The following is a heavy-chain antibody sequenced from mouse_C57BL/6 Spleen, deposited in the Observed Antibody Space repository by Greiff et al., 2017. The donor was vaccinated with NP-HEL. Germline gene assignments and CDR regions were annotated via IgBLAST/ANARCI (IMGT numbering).Heavy chain of an antibody. CDR2: IDPSDSYT. Sequence: QVQLQQPGAELVMPGASVKLSCKASGYTFTSYWMHWVKQRPGQGLEWIGEIDPSDSYTNYNQKFKGKSTLTVDKSSSTAYMQLSSLTSEDSAVYYCARSDYYGSSNWYFDVWGTGTTVTVSS. CDR1: GYTFTSYW. V-gene: IGHV1-69*01. D-gene: IGHD1-1*01. J-gene: IGHJ1*03. CDR3: ARSDYYGSSNWYFDV.